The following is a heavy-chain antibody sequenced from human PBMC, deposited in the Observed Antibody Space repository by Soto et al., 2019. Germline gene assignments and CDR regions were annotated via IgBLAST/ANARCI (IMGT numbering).Heavy chain of an antibody. J-gene: IGHJ4*02. CDR1: GGTFSSYA. D-gene: IGHD6-13*01. Sequence: QVQLVQSGAEVKKPGSSVKVSCKASGGTFSSYAISWVRQAPGQGPEWMGGIIPIFGTANYAQKFQGRVTITADESASTAQMERSSLRSEDTAVYYCARGDDSSSWYEWDYSGQGTLVTVSS. V-gene: IGHV1-69*01. CDR3: ARGDDSSSWYEWDY. CDR2: IIPIFGTA.